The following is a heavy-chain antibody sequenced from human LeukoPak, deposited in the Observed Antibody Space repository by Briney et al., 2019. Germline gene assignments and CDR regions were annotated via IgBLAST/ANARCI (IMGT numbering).Heavy chain of an antibody. V-gene: IGHV4-4*07. CDR3: AREGYCSSTSCYFPFDI. CDR1: GGSISSYY. J-gene: IGHJ3*02. CDR2: IYPSGST. Sequence: SETLPLTCTVSGGSISSYYWSWVRQPAGKGLEWIGRIYPSGSTNYTPSLKSRVTMSVDTSKNQFSLNLNSVTAADTAVYYCAREGYCSSTSCYFPFDIWGQGTMVTVSS. D-gene: IGHD2-2*01.